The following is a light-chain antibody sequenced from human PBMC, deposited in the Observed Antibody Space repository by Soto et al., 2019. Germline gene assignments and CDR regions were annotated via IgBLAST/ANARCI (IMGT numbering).Light chain of an antibody. V-gene: IGLV4-69*01. CDR2: VNNDGSH. Sequence: QAVLTQSPSASASLGASVKLTCTLSSGHSNYAIAWHQQQPEKGPRYLMKVNNDGSHSKGDGIPDRFSGSSSGAERYLTISSLQSEDEADYYCQTWGTGNVVFGGGTKVTVL. J-gene: IGLJ2*01. CDR1: SGHSNYA. CDR3: QTWGTGNVV.